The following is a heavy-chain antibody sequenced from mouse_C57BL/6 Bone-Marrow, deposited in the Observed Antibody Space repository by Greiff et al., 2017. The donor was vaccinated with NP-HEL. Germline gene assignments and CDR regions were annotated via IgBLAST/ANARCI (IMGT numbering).Heavy chain of an antibody. CDR1: GYTFTSYG. CDR2: IYPRSGNT. J-gene: IGHJ3*01. CDR3: ARAYGGAY. V-gene: IGHV1-81*01. Sequence: QVQLQQSGAELARPGASVKLSCKASGYTFTSYGISWVKQRTGQGLEWIGEIYPRSGNTYYNEKFKGKATLTADKSSSTAYMELRSLTSEDSAVYFCARAYGGAYWGQGTLVTVSA. D-gene: IGHD1-1*01.